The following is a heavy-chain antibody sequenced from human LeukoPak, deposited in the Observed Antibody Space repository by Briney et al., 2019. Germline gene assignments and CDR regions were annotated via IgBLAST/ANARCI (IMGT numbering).Heavy chain of an antibody. D-gene: IGHD3-22*01. Sequence: SETLSLTCTVSGGSISSGDYYWSWIRQPPGKGLEWIGYIYYSGSTNYNPSLKSRVTISVDTSKNQFSLKLSSVTAADTAVYYCASGYDSSGYYEFDYWGQGTLVTVSS. J-gene: IGHJ4*02. V-gene: IGHV4-61*08. CDR1: GGSISSGDYY. CDR2: IYYSGST. CDR3: ASGYDSSGYYEFDY.